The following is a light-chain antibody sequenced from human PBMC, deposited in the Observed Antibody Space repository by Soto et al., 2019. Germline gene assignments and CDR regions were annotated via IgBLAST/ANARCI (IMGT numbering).Light chain of an antibody. V-gene: IGLV1-51*01. CDR2: DNN. Sequence: QSVLTQPPSVSAAPGQKVTISCSGSSSNIGNNYVSWYQQLPGTAPKLLIYDNNKRPSGIPDRFSDSKSATSATLAITGLQTGDEADYYCGTWDSSLSAYVFGTGTKVTAL. CDR3: GTWDSSLSAYV. CDR1: SSNIGNNY. J-gene: IGLJ1*01.